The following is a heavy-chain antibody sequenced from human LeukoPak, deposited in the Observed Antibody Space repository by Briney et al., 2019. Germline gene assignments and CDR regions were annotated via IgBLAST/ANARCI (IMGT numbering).Heavy chain of an antibody. D-gene: IGHD3-10*01. CDR2: INPSGGST. CDR1: GYIFTNYY. V-gene: IGHV1-46*01. J-gene: IGHJ4*02. Sequence: EASVKVSCKASGYIFTNYYVHWVRQAPGQGLEWMGTINPSGGSTTYAQKFQGRVTMTRDTSTSTVYMELSSLRSEDTAVYYCARDHGSAYYRAPRHWGQGTLVTVSS. CDR3: ARDHGSAYYRAPRH.